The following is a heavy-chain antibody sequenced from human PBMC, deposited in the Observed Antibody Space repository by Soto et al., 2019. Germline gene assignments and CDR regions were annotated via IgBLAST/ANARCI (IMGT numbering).Heavy chain of an antibody. J-gene: IGHJ4*02. CDR1: GGTFSSYT. Sequence: QVQLVQSGAEVKKPGSSVKVSCKASGGTFSSYTISWVRQAPGQGLEWMGRIIPILGIANYAQKFQGRVTITADKSTSTAYMELSSLRSEDTAVYYCAGHSYSSGFWRTTYEIFDYWGQGTLVTVSS. V-gene: IGHV1-69*02. D-gene: IGHD6-19*01. CDR2: IIPILGIA. CDR3: AGHSYSSGFWRTTYEIFDY.